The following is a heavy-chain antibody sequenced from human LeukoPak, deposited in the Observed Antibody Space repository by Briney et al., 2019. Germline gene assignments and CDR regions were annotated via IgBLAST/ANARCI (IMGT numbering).Heavy chain of an antibody. CDR1: GGSISSSTYY. V-gene: IGHV4-39*07. J-gene: IGHJ6*03. Sequence: SETLSLTCTVSGGSISSSTYYWGWIRQPPWKGLEWIGNLYYSGSTYYNPSLKSRVTISVDTSKNQFSLKLSSVTAADTAVYYCARTMVRGVIILIPYYMDAWGKGTTVTVSS. D-gene: IGHD3-10*01. CDR3: ARTMVRGVIILIPYYMDA. CDR2: LYYSGST.